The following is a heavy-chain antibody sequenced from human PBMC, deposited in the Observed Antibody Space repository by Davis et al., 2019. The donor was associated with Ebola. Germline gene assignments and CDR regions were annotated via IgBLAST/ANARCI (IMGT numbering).Heavy chain of an antibody. CDR2: ISAYNGNT. D-gene: IGHD6-13*01. V-gene: IGHV1-18*01. J-gene: IGHJ6*02. Sequence: AASVKVSCKAEGGTFSSHGVSWVRQAPGQGLEWMGWISAYNGNTNYAQKLQGRVTMTTDTSTSTAYMELRSLRSEDTAVYYCARVSSSWYYYYYGMDVWGQGTTVTVSS. CDR3: ARVSSSWYYYYYGMDV. CDR1: GGTFSSHG.